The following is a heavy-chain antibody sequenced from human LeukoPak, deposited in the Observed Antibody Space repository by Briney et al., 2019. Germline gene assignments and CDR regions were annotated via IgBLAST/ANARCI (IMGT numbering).Heavy chain of an antibody. V-gene: IGHV3-30*02. D-gene: IGHD7-27*01. J-gene: IGHJ4*02. Sequence: VQPGGSLRLSCAASGFTFSSYGMHWVRQAPGKGLEWVAFIRYDGSNKYYADSVKGRFTISRDNSKNTLYLQMNSLRAEDTAVYYCAKDLAITGDGIDYWGQGTLVTVSS. CDR1: GFTFSSYG. CDR3: AKDLAITGDGIDY. CDR2: IRYDGSNK.